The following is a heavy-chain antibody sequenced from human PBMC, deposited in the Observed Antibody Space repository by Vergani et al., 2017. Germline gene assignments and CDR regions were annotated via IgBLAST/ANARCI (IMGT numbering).Heavy chain of an antibody. CDR2: IYYSGST. CDR3: ARVAGGSGGYYLG. V-gene: IGHV4-30-4*08. CDR1: GDSGNNEDYY. Sequence: QLQLQQSGPGLVQPSQTLSLTCIVSGDSGNNEDYYWSWIRQPPGKGLEWIGYIYYSGSTYQNPSLESRLTMSLDTSRTQFSLTLISVTAGDTAVYYCARVAGGSGGYYLGWGQGTPVTVSS. J-gene: IGHJ4*02. D-gene: IGHD3-22*01.